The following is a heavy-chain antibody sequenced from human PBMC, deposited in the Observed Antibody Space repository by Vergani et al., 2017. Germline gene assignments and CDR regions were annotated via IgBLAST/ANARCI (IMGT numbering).Heavy chain of an antibody. V-gene: IGHV4-4*03. CDR1: DDSISSNNC. Sequence: QVQLQESGPGLVKPPGTPSLTRAVPDDSISSNNCWTWVRQPPGKGLEWIGEICHTEDTKYSPSLKRRVTVSVDESRNLFSLRLNSVTAADTAVYYCATIGCRRWGYYFDYWGQGILVTVSS. D-gene: IGHD3-16*01. J-gene: IGHJ4*02. CDR3: ATIGCRRWGYYFDY. CDR2: ICHTEDT.